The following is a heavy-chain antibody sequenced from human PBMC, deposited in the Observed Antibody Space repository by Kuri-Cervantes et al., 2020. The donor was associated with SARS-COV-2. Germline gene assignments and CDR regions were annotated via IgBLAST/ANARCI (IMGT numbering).Heavy chain of an antibody. J-gene: IGHJ3*02. D-gene: IGHD6-13*01. CDR3: ARSSSSTPRGFDI. CDR1: GFTFSNYW. V-gene: IGHV3-48*04. Sequence: GESLKISCVVSGFTFSNYWMHWVRQAPGKGLEWVSYSSSSGVTISYADSVKGRFTISRDNTNNSLYLQMNSLRAEDTAVYYCARSSSSTPRGFDIWGQGTMVTVSS. CDR2: SSSSGVTI.